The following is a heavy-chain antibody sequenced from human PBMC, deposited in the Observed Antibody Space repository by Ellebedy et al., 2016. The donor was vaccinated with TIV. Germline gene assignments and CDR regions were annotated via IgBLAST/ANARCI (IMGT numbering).Heavy chain of an antibody. Sequence: GGSLRLSXAAFGFTFSSYAMHWVRQAPGKGLEWVAVISYDGSNKYYADSVKGRFTISRDNSKNTLYLQMNSLRAEDTAVYYCARARGWGELSEVDYWGQGTLVTVSS. CDR1: GFTFSSYA. V-gene: IGHV3-30-3*01. D-gene: IGHD3-16*02. CDR2: ISYDGSNK. CDR3: ARARGWGELSEVDY. J-gene: IGHJ4*02.